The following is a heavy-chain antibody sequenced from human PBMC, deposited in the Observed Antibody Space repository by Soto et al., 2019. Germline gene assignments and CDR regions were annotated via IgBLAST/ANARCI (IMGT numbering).Heavy chain of an antibody. Sequence: GGSLRLSCAASGFTFSSYGMHWVRQAPGKGLEWVAVISYDGSNKYYADSVKGRFTISRDNSKNTLYLQMNSLRAEDTAVYYCAKDLVVVNWGQGTLVTVSS. J-gene: IGHJ4*02. D-gene: IGHD2-15*01. V-gene: IGHV3-30*18. CDR3: AKDLVVVN. CDR1: GFTFSSYG. CDR2: ISYDGSNK.